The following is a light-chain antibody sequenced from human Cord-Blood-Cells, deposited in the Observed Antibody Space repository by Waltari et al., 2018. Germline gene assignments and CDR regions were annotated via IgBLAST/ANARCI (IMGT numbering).Light chain of an antibody. J-gene: IGLJ2*01. CDR3: SSYTSSSTVV. CDR2: DVS. CDR1: SSDVGGYNH. V-gene: IGLV2-14*01. Sequence: QSALTQPASVSGSPGQPITISCPRTSSDVGGYNHVSWYQQHPGKAPKLMIYDVSNRPSGVSNRFSGSKSGNTASLTISGLQAEDEADYYCSSYTSSSTVVFGGGTKLTVL.